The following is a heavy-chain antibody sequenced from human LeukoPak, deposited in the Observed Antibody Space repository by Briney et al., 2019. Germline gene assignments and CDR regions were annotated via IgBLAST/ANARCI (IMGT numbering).Heavy chain of an antibody. CDR3: AKVPAGPYYFDY. CDR1: GFTFSGYT. D-gene: IGHD2-2*01. CDR2: ISNISTYI. J-gene: IGHJ4*02. V-gene: IGHV3-21*01. Sequence: PGGSLRLSCAASGFTFSGYTMTWVRQAPGKGLEWVSSISNISTYIYYADSVKGRFTISRDNVQNSLYLQMNSLRAEDTAVYYCAKVPAGPYYFDYWGQGTLVTVSS.